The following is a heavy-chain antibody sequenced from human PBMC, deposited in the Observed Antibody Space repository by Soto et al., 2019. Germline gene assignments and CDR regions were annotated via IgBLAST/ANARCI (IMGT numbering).Heavy chain of an antibody. D-gene: IGHD1-26*01. J-gene: IGHJ6*02. V-gene: IGHV3-30*18. CDR1: GFTFSSYG. Sequence: GGSLRLSCAASGFTFSSYGMHWVRQAPGKGLEWVAVISYDGSNKYYADSVKGRFTISRDNSKNTLYLQMNSLRAEDTAVYYCAKDVVVGATPGLGDYYYYYGMDVWGQGTSVTVSS. CDR2: ISYDGSNK. CDR3: AKDVVVGATPGLGDYYYYYGMDV.